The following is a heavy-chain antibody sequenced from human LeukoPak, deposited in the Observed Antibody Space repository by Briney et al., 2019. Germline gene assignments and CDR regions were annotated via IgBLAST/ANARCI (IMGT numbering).Heavy chain of an antibody. V-gene: IGHV3-7*03. CDR3: ARSSYSSSSSV. Sequence: GGSLRLSCAVSGFTFSEFWMSWSRQAPGKGLEWVASINSDGSEGYYADVVKGRFTISRDNAKNSLYLQINSLRAEDTAVYYCARSSYSSSSSVWGQGTMVTVSP. D-gene: IGHD6-6*01. J-gene: IGHJ3*01. CDR2: INSDGSEG. CDR1: GFTFSEFW.